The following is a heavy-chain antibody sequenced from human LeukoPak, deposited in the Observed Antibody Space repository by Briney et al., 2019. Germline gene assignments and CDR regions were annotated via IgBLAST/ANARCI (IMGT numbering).Heavy chain of an antibody. CDR3: ARGISGSAFDI. CDR1: CGSISSYY. CDR2: IYYSGST. D-gene: IGHD2-15*01. Sequence: SETLSLTCTVSCGSISSYYWTWIRQPPGKGLEWIGYIYYSGSTNYNPSLKSRVTISVDTSKNQFSLKLSSVTAADTAVYYCARGISGSAFDIWGQGTMVTVSS. V-gene: IGHV4-59*01. J-gene: IGHJ3*02.